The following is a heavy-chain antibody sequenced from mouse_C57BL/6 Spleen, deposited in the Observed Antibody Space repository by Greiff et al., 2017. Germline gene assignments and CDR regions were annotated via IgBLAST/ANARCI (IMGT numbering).Heavy chain of an antibody. D-gene: IGHD4-1*01. J-gene: IGHJ3*01. CDR3: ARELTGTAWFAY. V-gene: IGHV1-26*01. Sequence: VQLQQSGPELVKPGASVKISCKASGYTFTDYYMNWVKQSHGKSLEWIGDINPNNGGTSYNQKFKGKATLTVDKSSSTAYMELRSLTSEDSAVYYCARELTGTAWFAYWGQGTLVTVSA. CDR2: INPNNGGT. CDR1: GYTFTDYY.